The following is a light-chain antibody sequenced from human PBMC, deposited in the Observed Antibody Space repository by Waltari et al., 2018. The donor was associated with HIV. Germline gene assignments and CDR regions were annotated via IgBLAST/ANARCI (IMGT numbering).Light chain of an antibody. V-gene: IGLV3-27*01. CDR3: YSAADKNVL. CDR2: KDT. CDR1: ALAQKY. Sequence: SYELTQPSSVSVSPGQTARITCSGDALAQKYARWFQQKPGQAPILVIYKDTERPSGIPGRFSGASSGTTVTLTISGAQVEDEADYFCYSAADKNVLFGGGTKLTVL. J-gene: IGLJ2*01.